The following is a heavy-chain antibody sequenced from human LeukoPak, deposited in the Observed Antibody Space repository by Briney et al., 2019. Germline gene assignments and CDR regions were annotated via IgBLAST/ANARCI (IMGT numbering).Heavy chain of an antibody. CDR2: IYTSGST. V-gene: IGHV4-4*07. Sequence: SETLSLTCAASGGSISSYYWSWIRQPAGKGLEWIGRIYTSGSTNYNPSLKSRVTMSVDTSKNQFSLKLNSVTAADTAVYYCARDPFSTGWYGFDSWGQGTLVSVSS. CDR3: ARDPFSTGWYGFDS. CDR1: GGSISSYY. D-gene: IGHD6-19*01. J-gene: IGHJ4*02.